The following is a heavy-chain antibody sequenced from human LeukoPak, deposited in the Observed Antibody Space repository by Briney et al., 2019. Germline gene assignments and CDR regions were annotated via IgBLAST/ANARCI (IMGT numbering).Heavy chain of an antibody. V-gene: IGHV3-53*01. J-gene: IGHJ4*02. CDR2: IYSGGST. D-gene: IGHD3-16*02. CDR3: ARGMGLRLGELSPYDY. CDR1: GFTVSSNY. Sequence: PGGSLRLSCAASGFTVSSNYMSWVRQAPGKGLEWVSVIYSGGSTYYADSVKGRFTISRDNSKNTLYLQMNSLRAEDTAVYYCARGMGLRLGELSPYDYWGQGTLVTVSS.